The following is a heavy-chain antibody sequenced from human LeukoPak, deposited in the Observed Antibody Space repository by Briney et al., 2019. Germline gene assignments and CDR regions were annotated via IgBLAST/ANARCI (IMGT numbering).Heavy chain of an antibody. V-gene: IGHV1-2*02. CDR3: ARAADDVVVPAAISLGY. CDR1: GYTFTGYY. CDR2: INPNSGGT. Sequence: GASVNVSCKSSGYTFTGYYMHWVRQAPGQGLEWMGWINPNSGGTNYAQKFQGRVTMTRDTSISTAYMELSRLRSDDTAVYYCARAADDVVVPAAISLGYWGQGTLVTVSS. J-gene: IGHJ4*02. D-gene: IGHD2-2*02.